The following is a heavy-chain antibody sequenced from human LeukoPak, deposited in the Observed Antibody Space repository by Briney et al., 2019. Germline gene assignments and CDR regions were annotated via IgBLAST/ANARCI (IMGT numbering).Heavy chain of an antibody. D-gene: IGHD6-13*01. CDR2: IYYSGST. CDR3: ARGLIMAVAGRGEFHY. V-gene: IGHV4-59*01. Sequence: SETLSLTCSVSGCSISSYYWSWIRHPPGKGREGFGYIYYSGSTNYNPSLKRPVTLSVDTSKHPCSLTLSSVAAADPAVYSCARGLIMAVAGRGEFHYWGQGTLVTVSS. CDR1: GCSISSYY. J-gene: IGHJ4*02.